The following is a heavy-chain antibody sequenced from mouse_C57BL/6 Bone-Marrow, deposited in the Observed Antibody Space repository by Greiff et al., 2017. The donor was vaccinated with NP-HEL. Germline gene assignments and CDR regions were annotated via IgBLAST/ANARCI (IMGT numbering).Heavy chain of an antibody. Sequence: VQLQQPGAELVKPGASVKLSCKASGYTFTSYWMHWVKQRPGQGLEWIGMIHPNSGSTNYNEKFKSKTTLTVDKSSSTAYMQLSSLTSEDSAVYYSARYEGLGRANWYFDVWGTGTTVTVSS. CDR3: ARYEGLGRANWYFDV. CDR1: GYTFTSYW. CDR2: IHPNSGST. J-gene: IGHJ1*03. D-gene: IGHD2-4*01. V-gene: IGHV1-64*01.